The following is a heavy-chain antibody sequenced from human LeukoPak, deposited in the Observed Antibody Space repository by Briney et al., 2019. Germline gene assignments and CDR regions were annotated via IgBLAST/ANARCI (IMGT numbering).Heavy chain of an antibody. J-gene: IGHJ5*02. CDR2: INPNSGGT. CDR1: GYTLTAYY. V-gene: IGHV1-2*06. CDR3: ARGYCSGGTCYLVENWLDP. D-gene: IGHD2-15*01. Sequence: ASVKVSCKASGYTLTAYYIYWVRQAPGQGLEWMGRINPNSGGTDYAQNFQGRVTMTRDTSISTAYMELSRLRSDDTAVYYCARGYCSGGTCYLVENWLDPWGQGTLLTVTS.